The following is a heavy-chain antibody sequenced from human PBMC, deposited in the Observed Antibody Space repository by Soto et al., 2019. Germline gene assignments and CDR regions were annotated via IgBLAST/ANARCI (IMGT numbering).Heavy chain of an antibody. CDR3: ARGFYDSSGYLLSDP. J-gene: IGHJ5*02. D-gene: IGHD3-22*01. V-gene: IGHV3-33*01. Sequence: QVQLVESGGGVVQPGRSLRLSCAASGFTFRDYGMHWVRQAPGKGLEWVAVIWCDGSNKYYADSVKGRFTSSRDNSKNMLYHQRYSLRAEDTAGYHCARGFYDSSGYLLSDPWGQGTLVTVS. CDR2: IWCDGSNK. CDR1: GFTFRDYG.